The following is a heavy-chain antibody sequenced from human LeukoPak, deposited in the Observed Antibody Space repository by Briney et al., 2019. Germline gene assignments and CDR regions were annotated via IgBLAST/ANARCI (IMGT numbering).Heavy chain of an antibody. Sequence: SETLSLTCTVSGGPFSNYYWSWIRQPAGRGLEWIGRINTSGTTNYNPSLKSRVTMSVDMSKNQFSLKVTSVTAADTAVYYCARVYGDFNWFGPWGQGTLVTVSS. V-gene: IGHV4-4*07. CDR2: INTSGTT. D-gene: IGHD2-21*02. J-gene: IGHJ5*02. CDR3: ARVYGDFNWFGP. CDR1: GGPFSNYY.